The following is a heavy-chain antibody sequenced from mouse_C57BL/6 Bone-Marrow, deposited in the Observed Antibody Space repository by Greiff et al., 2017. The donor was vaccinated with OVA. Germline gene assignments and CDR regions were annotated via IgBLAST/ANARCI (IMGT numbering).Heavy chain of an antibody. CDR3: ARGGRSYCDY. CDR2: INPNTGGT. J-gene: IGHJ2*01. V-gene: IGHV1-26*01. Sequence: EVQLQQSGPELVKPGASVKISCTASGYTFTDYYMNWVKQSHGKSLEWIGDINPNTGGTSYTQKFKGKATLTVDKSSSTAYMELRSLTSGDSAVYYCARGGRSYCDYWGQGTTLTVSS. CDR1: GYTFTDYY.